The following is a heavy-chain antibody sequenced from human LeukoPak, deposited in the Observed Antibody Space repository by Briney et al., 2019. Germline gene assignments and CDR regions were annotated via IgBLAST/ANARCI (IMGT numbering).Heavy chain of an antibody. CDR1: GYTFTVYY. V-gene: IGHV1-2*04. CDR2: INPNSGGT. J-gene: IGHJ5*02. CDR3: ARGAYYDFWSGYWLATGNLPYNWFDP. D-gene: IGHD3-3*01. Sequence: ASVKVSFKASGYTFTVYYMHWVRQAPGQGLEWMGWINPNSGGTNYAQKFQGWGTMTRDTYISTAYMELSRLRSDDTAVYYCARGAYYDFWSGYWLATGNLPYNWFDPWGQGTLVTVSS.